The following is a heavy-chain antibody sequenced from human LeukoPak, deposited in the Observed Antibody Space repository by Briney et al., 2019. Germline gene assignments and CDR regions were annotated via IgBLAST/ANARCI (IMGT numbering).Heavy chain of an antibody. CDR1: GFTFSNHG. CDR2: IRNDGSST. D-gene: IGHD1-1*01. J-gene: IGHJ3*02. CDR3: ARDPQRDSFDI. V-gene: IGHV3-74*01. Sequence: GGSLRLSCAASGFTFSNHGMNWVRQTPGKGLVWVSHIRNDGSSTRYADSVKGRFTISRDNAKNTLYLQMNSLRVEDTAVYFCARDPQRDSFDIWGQGTMVTVSS.